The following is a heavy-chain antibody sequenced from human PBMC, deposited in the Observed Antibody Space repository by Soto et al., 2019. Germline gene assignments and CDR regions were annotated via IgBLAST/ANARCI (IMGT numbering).Heavy chain of an antibody. CDR2: ITSDGRT. CDR1: GFTFSSYA. J-gene: IGHJ6*02. V-gene: IGHV3-23*01. Sequence: HPGGSLRLSCAASGFTFSSYAMSWVRQAPGKGLEWVSIITSDGRTYYADSVKGRFTISRDNSKNTLYLQMNSLRAEDTAVYYCAKDYDFWSGYYGAVWGQGTTVTVSS. D-gene: IGHD3-3*01. CDR3: AKDYDFWSGYYGAV.